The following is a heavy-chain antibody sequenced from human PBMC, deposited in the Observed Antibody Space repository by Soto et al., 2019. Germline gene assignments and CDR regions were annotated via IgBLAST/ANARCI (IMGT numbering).Heavy chain of an antibody. D-gene: IGHD3-22*01. CDR3: ARDRAINMISTFDN. CDR2: INPSGGST. Sequence: GASVKVSCKASGYTFTSYYMHWVRQAPGQGLEWMGIINPSGGSTDYAQRFKGRVTMTRDTSTSAVYMELSSLRSEDTAVYYCARDRAINMISTFDNWGQGTLVTVSS. V-gene: IGHV1-46*01. J-gene: IGHJ4*02. CDR1: GYTFTSYY.